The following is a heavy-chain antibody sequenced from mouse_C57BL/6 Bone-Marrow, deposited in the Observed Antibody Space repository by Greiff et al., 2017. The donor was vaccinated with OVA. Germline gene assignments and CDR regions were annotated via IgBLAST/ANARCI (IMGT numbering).Heavy chain of an antibody. V-gene: IGHV1-26*01. D-gene: IGHD2-4*01. CDR1: GYTFTDYY. CDR3: ARYSSIYYDYGFDY. J-gene: IGHJ2*01. CDR2: INPNNGGT. Sequence: VHVKQSGPELVKPGASVKISCKASGYTFTDYYMTWVKQSHGKSLEWIGDINPNNGGTSYNQKFKGKATLTVDKSSSTAYMELRSLTSEDSAVYYCARYSSIYYDYGFDYWGQGTTLTVSS.